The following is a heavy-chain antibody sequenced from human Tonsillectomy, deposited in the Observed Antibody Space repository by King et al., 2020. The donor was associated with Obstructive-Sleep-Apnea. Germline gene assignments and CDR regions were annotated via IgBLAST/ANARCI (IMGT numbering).Heavy chain of an antibody. CDR2: ISSSSTYM. Sequence: VQLVESGGGLVKPGGSLRLSCAASGFTFSTYNMNWVRQAPGRGLEWVSSISSSSTYMDYADSLKGRFTISRDNAKNSLYLQMNSLTAEDTAVYYCARLRGESDARPYYYYAMDVWGQGTTVTVSS. CDR3: ARLRGESDARPYYYYAMDV. J-gene: IGHJ6*02. CDR1: GFTFSTYN. V-gene: IGHV3-21*01. D-gene: IGHD3-16*01.